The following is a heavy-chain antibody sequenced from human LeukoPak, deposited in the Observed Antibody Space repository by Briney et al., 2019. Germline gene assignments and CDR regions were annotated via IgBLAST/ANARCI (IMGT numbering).Heavy chain of an antibody. CDR2: ISSSGSTI. J-gene: IGHJ1*01. V-gene: IGHV3-48*04. CDR3: ARVRGASSPEYFQH. Sequence: GGSLRLSCAASGFTFSSYSMNWIRQAPGKGLEWVSYISSSGSTIYYADSVKGRFTISRDNAKNSLYLQMNSLRAEDTAVYYCARVRGASSPEYFQHWGQGTLVTVSS. D-gene: IGHD6-13*01. CDR1: GFTFSSYS.